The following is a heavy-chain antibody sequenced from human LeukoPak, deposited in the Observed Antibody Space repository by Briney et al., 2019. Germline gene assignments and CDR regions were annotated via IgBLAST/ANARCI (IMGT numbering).Heavy chain of an antibody. Sequence: SEPLSLTRTVSGGPISSYYWSWLRQPPGKGREWIGYIYTSGSTNYNPSLKSRVTISVDTSKNQFSLKLSSVTAADTAVYYCARHALSSHYGSGKSTPYYFDYWGQGTLVTVSS. V-gene: IGHV4-4*09. CDR1: GGPISSYY. D-gene: IGHD3-10*01. CDR3: ARHALSSHYGSGKSTPYYFDY. CDR2: IYTSGST. J-gene: IGHJ4*02.